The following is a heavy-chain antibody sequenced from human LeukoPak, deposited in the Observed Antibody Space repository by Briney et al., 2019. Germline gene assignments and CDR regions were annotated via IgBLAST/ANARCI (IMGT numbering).Heavy chain of an antibody. Sequence: GGSRRLSWAASGFTFSSYAMSWVRQAPGKGLEWVSAISGSGGSTYYADSVKGRFTIYRDDSKNTLYLQMNRLRDEDTAVYYCANFGYYDSSGYLDGAFDIRGQGRMVTVCS. CDR1: GFTFSSYA. CDR3: ANFGYYDSSGYLDGAFDI. J-gene: IGHJ3*02. V-gene: IGHV3-23*01. CDR2: ISGSGGST. D-gene: IGHD3-22*01.